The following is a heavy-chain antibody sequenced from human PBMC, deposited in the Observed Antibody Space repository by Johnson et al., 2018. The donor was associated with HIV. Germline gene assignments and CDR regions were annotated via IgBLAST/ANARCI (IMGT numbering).Heavy chain of an antibody. CDR2: IRYDGSNK. Sequence: QVQLVESGGGVVQPGGSLRLSCAASGFTFSSYGMHWVRQAPGKGLEWVAFIRYDGSNKYYADSVKGRFTISRDTLKNTLYVQMNSLRAEDTAVYYSGKDRAVAGKGHDAFDIWGQGTMVTVSS. J-gene: IGHJ3*02. D-gene: IGHD6-19*01. V-gene: IGHV3-30*02. CDR3: GKDRAVAGKGHDAFDI. CDR1: GFTFSSYG.